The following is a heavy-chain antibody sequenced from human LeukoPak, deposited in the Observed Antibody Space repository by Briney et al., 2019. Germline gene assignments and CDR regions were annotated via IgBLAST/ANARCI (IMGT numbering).Heavy chain of an antibody. CDR1: GGPLSSSNW. Sequence: PSETLSLTCAVSGGPLSSSNWWGWVRPPPGKGLEWVGEIYHSGSTNYNPSLKSRVTISVDKSKNQFSLKLSSVTAADTAVYYCARDLGIAVAKDAFDIWGQGTMVTVSS. V-gene: IGHV4-4*02. D-gene: IGHD6-19*01. J-gene: IGHJ3*02. CDR3: ARDLGIAVAKDAFDI. CDR2: IYHSGST.